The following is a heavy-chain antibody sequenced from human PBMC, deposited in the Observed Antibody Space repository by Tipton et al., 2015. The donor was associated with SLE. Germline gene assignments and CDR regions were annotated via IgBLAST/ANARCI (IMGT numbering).Heavy chain of an antibody. CDR3: ARLFIAAAGTFDY. J-gene: IGHJ4*02. CDR1: GGSISSYY. V-gene: IGHV4-4*08. D-gene: IGHD6-13*01. CDR2: IYTSGST. Sequence: TLSLTCTVSGGSISSYYWSWIRQPPGKGLEWIGYIYTSGSTNYNPSLKSRVTISVDTSKNQFSLKLSPVTAADTAVYYCARLFIAAAGTFDYWGQGTLVTVSS.